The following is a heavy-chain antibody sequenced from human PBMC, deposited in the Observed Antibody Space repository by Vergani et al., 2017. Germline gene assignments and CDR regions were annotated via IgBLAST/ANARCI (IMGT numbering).Heavy chain of an antibody. V-gene: IGHV3-21*01. J-gene: IGHJ6*03. D-gene: IGHD5-12*01. CDR1: GFTFSSYS. CDR2: ISSCSSYI. Sequence: EVQLVESGGGLVKPGGSLRLSCAASGFTFSSYSMNGVRKAPGKGLEGVSSISSCSSYIYDADSVKGRFTSSRDNAKNSQYLQMNSLRAEDTAVYYCARDKPNSGYDWPQWYYYYMDVWGKGTTVTVSS. CDR3: ARDKPNSGYDWPQWYYYYMDV.